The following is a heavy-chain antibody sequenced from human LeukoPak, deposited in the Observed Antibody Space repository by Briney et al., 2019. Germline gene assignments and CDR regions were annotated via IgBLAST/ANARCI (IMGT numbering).Heavy chain of an antibody. V-gene: IGHV3-74*01. CDR3: ARIYDFWSGYHFDY. CDR1: GFTFSSHW. J-gene: IGHJ4*02. Sequence: GRSLRLSCAASGFTFSSHWMHWVRQAPGKGRVWVSFINNDGGVTSYADSVKARFTISRDNAKNTLYLQMKSLRAEDTAMYYCARIYDFWSGYHFDYWGQGTLVTVSS. D-gene: IGHD3-3*01. CDR2: INNDGGVT.